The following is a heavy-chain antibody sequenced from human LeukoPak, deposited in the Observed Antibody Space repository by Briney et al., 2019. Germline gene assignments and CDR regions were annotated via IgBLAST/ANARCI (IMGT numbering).Heavy chain of an antibody. CDR1: GFAFNKYW. CDR3: GTDPPWSADPFDI. J-gene: IGHJ3*02. Sequence: GGSLRLSCAASGFAFNKYWMTWVRQAPGKGLEWVANIKQDGSTKYYVDSVKGRFTISRDNAKNSLSLHIEYLRAEDTAVYSCGTDPPWSADPFDIWGQGTMVTVSS. D-gene: IGHD2-8*02. V-gene: IGHV3-7*01. CDR2: IKQDGSTK.